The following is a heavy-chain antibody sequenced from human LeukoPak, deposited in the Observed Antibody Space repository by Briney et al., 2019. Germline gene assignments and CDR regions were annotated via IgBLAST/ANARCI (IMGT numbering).Heavy chain of an antibody. J-gene: IGHJ3*02. V-gene: IGHV3-21*01. Sequence: GSLRLSCTASGFTXGDYAMSRVRQAPGKGLEWVSFITSSSNYIYYADSVKGRFTISRDNVKNSLYLQMNSLRAEDTAVYYCARDRGTLDALDIWGQGTMVTVSS. CDR2: ITSSSNYI. CDR3: ARDRGTLDALDI. CDR1: GFTXGDYA.